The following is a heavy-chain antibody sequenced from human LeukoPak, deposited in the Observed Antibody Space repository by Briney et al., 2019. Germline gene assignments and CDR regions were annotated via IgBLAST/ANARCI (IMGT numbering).Heavy chain of an antibody. V-gene: IGHV3-48*03. CDR1: GFTFSSYE. J-gene: IGHJ4*02. Sequence: PGGSLRLSCAASGFTFSSYEMNWVRQAPGKGLEWVSYISSSGSTIYYADSVKGRFTISRDNAKNSLYLQMNSLRAEDTAVYYCARYSGYNILTGYPPPVSFDYWGQGTLVTASS. CDR3: ARYSGYNILTGYPPPVSFDY. D-gene: IGHD3-9*01. CDR2: ISSSGSTI.